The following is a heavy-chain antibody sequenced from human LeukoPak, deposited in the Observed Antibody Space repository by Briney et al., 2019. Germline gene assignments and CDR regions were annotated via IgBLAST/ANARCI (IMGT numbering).Heavy chain of an antibody. V-gene: IGHV4-34*01. Sequence: SETLSLTCAVYGGSFSGYYWSWIRQPPGKGLEWIGEINHSGSTIYNPSLKSRVTISVDTSKNQFSLKLSSVTAADTAVYYCARGLTYYDFWSGYRDYYYYGMDVWGQGTTVTVSS. CDR1: GGSFSGYY. D-gene: IGHD3-3*01. CDR3: ARGLTYYDFWSGYRDYYYYGMDV. CDR2: INHSGST. J-gene: IGHJ6*02.